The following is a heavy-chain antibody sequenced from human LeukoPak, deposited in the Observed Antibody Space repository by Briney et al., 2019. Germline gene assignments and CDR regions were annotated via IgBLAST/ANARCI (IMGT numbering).Heavy chain of an antibody. CDR3: TRMTTGHDY. CDR2: INHSGYT. CDR1: GVSFDDYY. Sequence: SETLSLTCAVSGVSFDDYYWSWVRQTPGKGLEWLGEINHSGYTDDSPSLKSRVTLSIDTSNKQFSLNLRSVTVADAGIYYCTRMTTGHDYWGQGTLVTVSS. V-gene: IGHV4-34*01. J-gene: IGHJ4*02. D-gene: IGHD4-17*01.